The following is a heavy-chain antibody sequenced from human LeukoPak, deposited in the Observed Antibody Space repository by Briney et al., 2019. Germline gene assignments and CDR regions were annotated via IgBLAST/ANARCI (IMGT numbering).Heavy chain of an antibody. Sequence: PSETLSLTCAVHGGSFSGYYWSWIRQPPGKGLEWIGEINHSGSTNYNPSLKSRVTISVDTSKNQFSLKLSSVTAADTAVYYCASSGWVFAWGQGTLVTVSS. D-gene: IGHD6-19*01. CDR1: GGSFSGYY. CDR3: ASSGWVFA. J-gene: IGHJ4*02. CDR2: INHSGST. V-gene: IGHV4-34*01.